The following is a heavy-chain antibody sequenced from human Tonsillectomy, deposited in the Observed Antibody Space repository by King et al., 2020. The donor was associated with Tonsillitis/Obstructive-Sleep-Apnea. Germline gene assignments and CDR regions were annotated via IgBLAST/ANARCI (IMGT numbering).Heavy chain of an antibody. Sequence: QLQESGPGLVKPSETLSLTCTVSGGSISSYYWSWIRQPPGKGLEWLGYIYYSGSTNYNPSLKSRVTISVDTSKNQFSLKLSSVTAADTAVYYCAKHDYSNYSWFDPWGQGTEVTVSS. D-gene: IGHD4-11*01. CDR2: IYYSGST. V-gene: IGHV4-59*08. CDR3: AKHDYSNYSWFDP. J-gene: IGHJ5*02. CDR1: GGSISSYY.